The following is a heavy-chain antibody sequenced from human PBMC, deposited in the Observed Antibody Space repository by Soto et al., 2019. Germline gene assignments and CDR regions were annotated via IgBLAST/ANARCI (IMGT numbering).Heavy chain of an antibody. V-gene: IGHV1-18*01. CDR2: ISAYNGNT. Sequence: QVQLVQSGAEVKKPGASVKVSCKASGYTFTSYGISWVRQAPGQGLEWMGWISAYNGNTNYAQKLQGRVTMTTDTNTSTAYMELRSLRSDDTAVYYCARFNWDCLGGSCGSSIEYWGQGTLVTLSS. CDR1: GYTFTSYG. J-gene: IGHJ4*02. CDR3: ARFNWDCLGGSCGSSIEY. D-gene: IGHD2-15*01.